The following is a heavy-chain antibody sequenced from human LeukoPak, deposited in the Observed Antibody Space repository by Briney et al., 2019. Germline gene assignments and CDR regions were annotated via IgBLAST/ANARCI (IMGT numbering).Heavy chain of an antibody. J-gene: IGHJ4*02. CDR1: GXSVSSNSDA. V-gene: IGHV6-1*01. Sequence: SHTLSLTCAISGXSVSSNSDAWSWIRQSPSRGIGWLGRTYYRSKWFNDYAVSVKSRITINSDTSKNQFSLQLNSMTPEDTAVYYCARASKRVVTAVGYFDYWGQGTQVTVSS. D-gene: IGHD2-21*02. CDR3: ARASKRVVTAVGYFDY. CDR2: TYYRSKWFN.